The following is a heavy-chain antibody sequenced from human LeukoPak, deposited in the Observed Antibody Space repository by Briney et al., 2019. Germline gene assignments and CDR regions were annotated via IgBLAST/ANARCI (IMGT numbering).Heavy chain of an antibody. V-gene: IGHV4-34*01. J-gene: IGHJ4*02. D-gene: IGHD5-18*01. Sequence: SETLSLTCAVYGGSFSGYYWSWIRQPPGKGLEWIGEINHSGSTNYNPSLKSRVTKSVDTSKNQFSLKLSSVTAADTAVYYCARVGYSYGYSDYWGQGTLVTVSS. CDR3: ARVGYSYGYSDY. CDR1: GGSFSGYY. CDR2: INHSGST.